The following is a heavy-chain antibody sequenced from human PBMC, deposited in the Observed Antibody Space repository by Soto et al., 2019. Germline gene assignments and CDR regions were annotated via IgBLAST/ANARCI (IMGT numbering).Heavy chain of an antibody. J-gene: IGHJ4*02. V-gene: IGHV4-39*01. CDR3: ARHYYDSGSYFFDY. CDR1: GGSISTSSGY. Sequence: QLQLQESGPGLVKPSETLSLTCNVSGGSISTSSGYWGWIRQPPGKGPEWIGTIYYSGSTYYNPSLKSRVPTSVDTSQNQFFLGLSSVTAADTALYYCARHYYDSGSYFFDYWGQGTLVTVSS. CDR2: IYYSGST. D-gene: IGHD3-10*01.